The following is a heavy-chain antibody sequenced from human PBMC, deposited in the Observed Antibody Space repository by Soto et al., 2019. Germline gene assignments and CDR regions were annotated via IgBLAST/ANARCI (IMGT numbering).Heavy chain of an antibody. J-gene: IGHJ6*02. CDR3: ARQALDCSGGSCYYYYGMDV. CDR1: GYSFTSYW. Sequence: EVQLVQSGAEVKKPGESLKISCKGSGYSFTSYWIGWVRQMPGKGLEWMGIIYPGDSDTRYSPSFQGQVTISADKSISTAYLQWSSLKASDTAMYYCARQALDCSGGSCYYYYGMDVWGQGTTVTVSS. V-gene: IGHV5-51*01. CDR2: IYPGDSDT. D-gene: IGHD2-15*01.